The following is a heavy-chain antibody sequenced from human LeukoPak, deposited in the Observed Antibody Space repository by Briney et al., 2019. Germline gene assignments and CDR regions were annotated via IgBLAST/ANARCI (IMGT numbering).Heavy chain of an antibody. Sequence: SQTLSLTCTVSGGSISSGSYYWSWIRQPAGKGLEWIGRIYTSGSTNYNPSLKSRVTISVDTSKNQFSLKLSSVTAADTAVYYCARAGAYDSRGVDYWGQGTLVTVSS. CDR2: IYTSGST. V-gene: IGHV4-61*02. CDR3: ARAGAYDSRGVDY. CDR1: GGSISSGSYY. D-gene: IGHD3-22*01. J-gene: IGHJ4*02.